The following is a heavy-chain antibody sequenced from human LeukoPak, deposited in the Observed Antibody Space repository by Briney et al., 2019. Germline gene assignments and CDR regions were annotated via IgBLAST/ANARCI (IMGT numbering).Heavy chain of an antibody. Sequence: SETLSLTCTVSDDSISDYYRGWIRQPPGKGLEWIGYIYYSGSTNYNPSLKSRVAISVDTSKNQFSLKLSSVTAADTAVYYCARLKAVAGTRDYYYYYGMDVWGQGTTVTVSS. CDR2: IYYSGST. J-gene: IGHJ6*02. D-gene: IGHD6-19*01. CDR1: DDSISDYY. CDR3: ARLKAVAGTRDYYYYYGMDV. V-gene: IGHV4-59*08.